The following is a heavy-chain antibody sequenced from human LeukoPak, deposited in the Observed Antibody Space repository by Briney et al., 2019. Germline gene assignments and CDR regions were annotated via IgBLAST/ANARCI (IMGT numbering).Heavy chain of an antibody. Sequence: GGSLRLSCAASGFTFSSYAMSWVRQAPGKGLEWVSAISGSGGSTYYADSVKGRFTISRDNSKNTLYLQMDSLRAEDTAVYYCAKLEWLRFAPFDYWGQGTLVTVSS. D-gene: IGHD5-12*01. CDR3: AKLEWLRFAPFDY. V-gene: IGHV3-23*01. J-gene: IGHJ4*02. CDR2: ISGSGGST. CDR1: GFTFSSYA.